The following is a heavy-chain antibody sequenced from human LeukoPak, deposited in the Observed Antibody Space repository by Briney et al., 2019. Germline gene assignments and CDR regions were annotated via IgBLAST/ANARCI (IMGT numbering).Heavy chain of an antibody. Sequence: SVKVSCKASGGTFSSYAISWVRQALGQGLEWMGGIIPIFGTANYAQKFQGRVTITADESTSTAYMELSSLRSEDTAVYYCARAYSNFPFDYWGQGTLVTVSS. CDR1: GGTFSSYA. J-gene: IGHJ4*02. CDR2: IIPIFGTA. V-gene: IGHV1-69*13. D-gene: IGHD4-11*01. CDR3: ARAYSNFPFDY.